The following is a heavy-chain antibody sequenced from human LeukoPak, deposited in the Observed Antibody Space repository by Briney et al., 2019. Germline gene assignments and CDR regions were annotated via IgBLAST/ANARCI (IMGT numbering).Heavy chain of an antibody. CDR3: ARWGSTSCYDY. CDR2: ISTNGDST. J-gene: IGHJ4*02. D-gene: IGHD2-2*01. V-gene: IGHV3-64*02. Sequence: GGSLRLSCAASGFTFSSYSMNWVRQAPGKGLEYVSAISTNGDSTYYADSVKGRFTISRDNSKNTLFLQMGSLRADDMAVYYCARWGSTSCYDYWGQGTLVTVSS. CDR1: GFTFSSYS.